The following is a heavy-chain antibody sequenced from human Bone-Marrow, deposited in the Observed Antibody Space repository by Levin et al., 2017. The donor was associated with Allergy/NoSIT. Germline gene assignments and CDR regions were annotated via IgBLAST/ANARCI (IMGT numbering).Heavy chain of an antibody. V-gene: IGHV1-2*06. D-gene: IGHD5-12*01. CDR1: GYTFSDYF. J-gene: IGHJ5*02. CDR3: ARGGGYADDWFDP. CDR2: INPNTGGT. Sequence: GESLKISCKASGYTFSDYFLHWVRQAPGQGLEWVGRINPNTGGTDFAQMFQGRVTMTRDTSISTAYMALSRLRSDDTAVYYCARGGGYADDWFDPWGQGTLVTVSS.